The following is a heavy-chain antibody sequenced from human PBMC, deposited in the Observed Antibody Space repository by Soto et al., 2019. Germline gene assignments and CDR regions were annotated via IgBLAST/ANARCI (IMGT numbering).Heavy chain of an antibody. D-gene: IGHD2-8*01. Sequence: EVQLLESGGGLVQPGGSVRLSCAASGFTFSSYAMSWVRQAPGKGLEWVSGISGSGGSASYADSVKGRFTISRDNSKNTLYLQMDILRAEDTAVYYCAKRQGVLTVFAIYYWGQGTLVTVSS. CDR2: ISGSGGSA. CDR3: AKRQGVLTVFAIYY. V-gene: IGHV3-23*01. CDR1: GFTFSSYA. J-gene: IGHJ4*02.